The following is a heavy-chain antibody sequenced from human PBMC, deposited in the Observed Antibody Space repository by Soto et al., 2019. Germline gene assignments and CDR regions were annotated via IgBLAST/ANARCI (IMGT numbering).Heavy chain of an antibody. CDR2: IYHNGST. Sequence: PSETLSLTCVVSGGSISSNSWWSWVRQPPGKGLGWIGEIYHNGSTNYKSSLKSRVIIKLDKSKNQFSLKMISVTAADTAVYYCASLGAAAGFDYWGQGTLVTVSS. CDR1: GGSISSNSW. J-gene: IGHJ4*02. CDR3: ASLGAAAGFDY. D-gene: IGHD6-13*01. V-gene: IGHV4-4*02.